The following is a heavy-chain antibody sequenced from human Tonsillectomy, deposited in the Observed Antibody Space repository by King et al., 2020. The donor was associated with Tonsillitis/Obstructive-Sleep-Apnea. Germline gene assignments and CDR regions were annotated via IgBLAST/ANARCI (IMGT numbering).Heavy chain of an antibody. CDR3: ARVYYYDSIVFDY. CDR2: IYYSGST. D-gene: IGHD3-22*01. J-gene: IGHJ4*02. V-gene: IGHV4-59*01. Sequence: VQLQESGPGLVKPSETLSLTCTVSGGSISSYYWNWIRQPPGKGLEWIGYIYYSGSTNYNPPLKSRVTISLDTSKNQFSLKLSSVTAADTAVYYCARVYYYDSIVFDYWGQGTLVTVSS. CDR1: GGSISSYY.